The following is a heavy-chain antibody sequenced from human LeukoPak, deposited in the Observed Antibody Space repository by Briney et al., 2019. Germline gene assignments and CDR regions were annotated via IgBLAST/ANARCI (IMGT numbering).Heavy chain of an antibody. CDR2: IYTGGNT. V-gene: IGHV3-53*01. CDR1: GFPVSSNY. J-gene: IGHJ6*02. CDR3: ARYCSGSCYNGLDV. Sequence: GGSLRLSCTASGFPVSSNYMTWVRQAPGKGLEWVSVIYTGGNTDHADSVQGRFTLSRDNSKNTLYLQMNSLRAEDTAVYYCARYCSGSCYNGLDVWGQGTTVTVSS. D-gene: IGHD2-15*01.